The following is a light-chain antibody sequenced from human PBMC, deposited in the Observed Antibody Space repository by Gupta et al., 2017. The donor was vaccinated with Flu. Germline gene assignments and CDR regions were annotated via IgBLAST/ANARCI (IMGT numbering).Light chain of an antibody. CDR1: ETISNY. CDR2: AAS. Sequence: DIQMTQSPASLSASIGDKITITCRASETISNYLNWYQQQLGRAPQLLVYAASSLQNGVPSRFSGSKSGTNFSLTISDLQPEDFATYFCRQRVTFPRTFGQGTKLEV. CDR3: RQRVTFPRT. V-gene: IGKV1-39*01. J-gene: IGKJ2*01.